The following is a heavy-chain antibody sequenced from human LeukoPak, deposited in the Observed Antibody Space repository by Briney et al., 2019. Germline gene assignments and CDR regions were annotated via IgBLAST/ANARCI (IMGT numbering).Heavy chain of an antibody. CDR1: GFTFSSYA. CDR2: LSPSGASI. Sequence: GGSLRLSCAASGFTFSSYAMSWVRQAPGGGLEWVSSLSPSGASIYYADSVKGRFTISRDNSENTLYLQMNNLRAEDTALYYCAAGPYGGNTPFDYWGQGTLVTISS. CDR3: AAGPYGGNTPFDY. J-gene: IGHJ4*02. D-gene: IGHD4-23*01. V-gene: IGHV3-23*01.